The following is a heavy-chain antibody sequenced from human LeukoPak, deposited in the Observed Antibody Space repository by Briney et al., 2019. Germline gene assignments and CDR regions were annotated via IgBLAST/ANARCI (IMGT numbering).Heavy chain of an antibody. V-gene: IGHV4-59*12. CDR3: ARDPVCSSTSCYTYGMDV. CDR1: GGSISSYY. J-gene: IGHJ6*02. D-gene: IGHD2-2*02. Sequence: PSETLSLTCTVSGGSISSYYWSWIRQPPGKGLEWIGYIYYSGSTNYNPSLKSRVTISVDTSKNQFSLKLSSVTAADTAVYYCARDPVCSSTSCYTYGMDVWGQGTTVTVSS. CDR2: IYYSGST.